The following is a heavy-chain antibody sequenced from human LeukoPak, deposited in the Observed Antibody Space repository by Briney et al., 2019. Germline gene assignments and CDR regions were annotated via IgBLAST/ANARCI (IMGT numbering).Heavy chain of an antibody. CDR3: ATSRQGLTVHSLSFDY. CDR2: FDPDDGET. J-gene: IGHJ4*02. D-gene: IGHD2-8*01. CDR1: GYTLTELP. Sequence: ASVKVSCKVSGYTLTELPMHWVRQAPGKALKWRGGFDPDDGETIYAQKFQGTVTMTGDTSTDTGYMEMSSMRSEDTAVYYCATSRQGLTVHSLSFDYWGRGTLVTVSS. V-gene: IGHV1-24*01.